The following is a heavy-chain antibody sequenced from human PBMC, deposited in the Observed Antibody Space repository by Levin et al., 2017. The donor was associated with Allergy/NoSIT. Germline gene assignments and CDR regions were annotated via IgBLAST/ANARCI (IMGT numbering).Heavy chain of an antibody. J-gene: IGHJ5*02. D-gene: IGHD2-21*02. CDR2: IYYSGST. CDR3: ARALSNHIVVVTAIPRWFDP. CDR1: GGSISSSSYY. V-gene: IGHV4-39*01. Sequence: SETLSLTCTVSGGSISSSSYYWGWIRQPPGKGLEWIGSIYYSGSTYYNPSLKSRVTISVDTSKNQFSLKLSSVTAADTAVYYCARALSNHIVVVTAIPRWFDPWGQGTLVTVSS.